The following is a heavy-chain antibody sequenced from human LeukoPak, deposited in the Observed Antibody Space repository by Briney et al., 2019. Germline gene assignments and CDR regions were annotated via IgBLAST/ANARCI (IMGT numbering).Heavy chain of an antibody. J-gene: IGHJ6*02. CDR3: AREAGYGDYDDYYYGMDV. V-gene: IGHV3-11*01. CDR1: GFTFSDYY. CDR2: ISSSGSTI. Sequence: GGSLRLSCAASGFTFSDYYMSWIRQAPGKGLVWVSYISSSGSTIYYADSVKGRFTISRDNAKNSLYLQMNSLRAEDTAVYYCAREAGYGDYDDYYYGMDVWGQGTTVTVSS. D-gene: IGHD4-17*01.